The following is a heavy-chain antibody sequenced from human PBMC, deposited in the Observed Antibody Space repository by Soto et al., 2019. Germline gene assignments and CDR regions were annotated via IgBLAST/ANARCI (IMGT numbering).Heavy chain of an antibody. CDR2: IYYSGST. J-gene: IGHJ4*02. CDR1: GGSISSYY. D-gene: IGHD4-17*01. CDR3: ARRHGATFAY. V-gene: IGHV4-59*01. Sequence: PSETLSLTCTVSGGSISSYYWSWIRQPPGKGPEWIGYIYYSGSTNYNPSLKSRVTISVDTSKNQFSLKLSSVTAADTAVYYCARRHGATFAYWGQGTL.